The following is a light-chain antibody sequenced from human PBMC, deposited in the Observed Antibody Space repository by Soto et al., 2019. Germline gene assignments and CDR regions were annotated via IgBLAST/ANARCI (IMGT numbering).Light chain of an antibody. CDR2: GAS. CDR1: QSVSSD. Sequence: EIVMTQSPATLSVSPGERATLSCRASQSVSSDLAWYHQKPGQAPRLLIYGASTRATGIPATLSGSGSGTEFTLTINSLQSEDFAVYYCQQYNNWPRTFGQGTKVDIK. V-gene: IGKV3-15*01. J-gene: IGKJ1*01. CDR3: QQYNNWPRT.